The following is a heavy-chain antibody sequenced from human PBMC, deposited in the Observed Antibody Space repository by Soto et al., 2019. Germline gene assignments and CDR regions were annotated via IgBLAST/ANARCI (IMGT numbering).Heavy chain of an antibody. D-gene: IGHD2-2*02. CDR2: ISSSSSYS. CDR1: GFTFSDYY. J-gene: IGHJ6*02. Sequence: QRLTCAAYGFTFSDYYMSWIRQAQRKELERVYWISSSSSYSNYADSVKGRFTLSRDTAKNSLYHQMNGLRAEDTAVYYCARGDYCSSTSCCTSYYYGMDVWGQGTTVTVSS. V-gene: IGHV3-11*06. CDR3: ARGDYCSSTSCCTSYYYGMDV.